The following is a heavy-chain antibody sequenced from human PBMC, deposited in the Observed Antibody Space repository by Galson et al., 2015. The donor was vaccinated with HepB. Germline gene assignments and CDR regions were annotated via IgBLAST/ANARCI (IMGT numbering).Heavy chain of an antibody. J-gene: IGHJ6*02. Sequence: SVKVSCKASGGTFSSYAISWVRQAPGQGLEWMGGIIPIFGTANYAQKFQGRVTITADKSTSTAYMELSSLRSEDTAVYYCARDISSSSLGYYYYYYGMDVWGQGTTVTVSS. CDR2: IIPIFGTA. CDR1: GGTFSSYA. V-gene: IGHV1-69*06. D-gene: IGHD6-6*01. CDR3: ARDISSSSLGYYYYYYGMDV.